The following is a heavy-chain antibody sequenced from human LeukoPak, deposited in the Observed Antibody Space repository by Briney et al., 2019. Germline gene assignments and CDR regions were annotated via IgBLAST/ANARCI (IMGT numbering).Heavy chain of an antibody. V-gene: IGHV1-46*01. CDR2: INPSGGST. D-gene: IGHD2-2*01. CDR3: AREARDVVVPAANPDPYYMDV. J-gene: IGHJ6*03. CDR1: GYTFTSYY. Sequence: ASVKVSCKASGYTFTSYYMHWVRQAPGQGLEWMGIINPSGGSTSYAQKFQGRVTMTRDTSISTAYMELSRLRAADTAVYYCAREARDVVVPAANPDPYYMDVWGKGTTVTISS.